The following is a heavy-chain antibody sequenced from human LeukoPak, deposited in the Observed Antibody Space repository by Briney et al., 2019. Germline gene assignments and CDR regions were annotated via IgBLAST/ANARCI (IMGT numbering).Heavy chain of an antibody. CDR1: GFTFSSYS. V-gene: IGHV3-48*02. J-gene: IGHJ4*02. CDR2: ISSSSTI. Sequence: GGSLRLSCAASGFTFSSYSMNWVRQAPGKGLEWVSYISSSSTIHYADSVKGRFTTSRDNAKNSLYLQMNSLRDEDTAVYYCARVAGIVVVTANFDYWGQGTLVTVSS. CDR3: ARVAGIVVVTANFDY. D-gene: IGHD2-21*02.